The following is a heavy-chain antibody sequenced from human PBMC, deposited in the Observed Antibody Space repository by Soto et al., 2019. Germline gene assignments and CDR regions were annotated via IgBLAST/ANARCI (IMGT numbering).Heavy chain of an antibody. J-gene: IGHJ4*02. V-gene: IGHV1-69*12. CDR2: IIPIFGTA. Sequence: QVQLVQSGAEVKKPGSSVKVSCKASGGTFSSYAISWVRQAPGQGLEWMGGIIPIFGTANYAQKFQGRVTITADESTSTAYMELSSLRSEDTAVYYCAREAPSIAAAGTRANNYFDYWGQGTLVTVSS. CDR3: AREAPSIAAAGTRANNYFDY. D-gene: IGHD6-13*01. CDR1: GGTFSSYA.